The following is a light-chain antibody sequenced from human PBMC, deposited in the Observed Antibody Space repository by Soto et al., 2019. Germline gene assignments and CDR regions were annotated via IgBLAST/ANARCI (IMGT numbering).Light chain of an antibody. CDR3: HHRYNWPLT. Sequence: EVVLTQSPATLSLSPGEKATLSCSASQDINTYLGWYQQKPGQPPRLLIYDASNRASGIPARFSGSGSGTDFTLTINSLEPEAFAIHYCHHRYNWPLTFGAGTKVEIK. CDR2: DAS. CDR1: QDINTY. J-gene: IGKJ4*01. V-gene: IGKV3-11*01.